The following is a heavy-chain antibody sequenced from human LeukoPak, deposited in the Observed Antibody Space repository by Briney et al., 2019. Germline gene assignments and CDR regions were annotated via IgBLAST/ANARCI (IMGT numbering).Heavy chain of an antibody. J-gene: IGHJ6*03. V-gene: IGHV3-11*04. CDR1: GFTFRNYY. CDR2: ISSSGSTI. D-gene: IGHD2-15*01. CDR3: ARDGGSRYYYYYMDV. Sequence: GGSLRLSCVVSGFTFRNYYMSWIRQAPGKGLEWVSYISSSGSTIYYADSVKGRFTISRDNAKNSLYLQMNSLRAEDTAVYYCARDGGSRYYYYYMDVWGKGTTVTVSS.